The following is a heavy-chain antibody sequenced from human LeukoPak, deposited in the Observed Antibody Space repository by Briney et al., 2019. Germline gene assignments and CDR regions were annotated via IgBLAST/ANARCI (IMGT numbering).Heavy chain of an antibody. V-gene: IGHV3-9*01. J-gene: IGHJ4*02. CDR2: IRWNGGTI. Sequence: GGSLRLSCAASGFTFDDYAMHWVRQAPGKGLQWVSGIRWNGGTIGYADSVKGRFTISRDNAKNSLYLQMNSLRAEDTAVYYCARGVGLCSSTSCSPYYFDYWGQGTLVTVSS. CDR1: GFTFDDYA. D-gene: IGHD2-2*01. CDR3: ARGVGLCSSTSCSPYYFDY.